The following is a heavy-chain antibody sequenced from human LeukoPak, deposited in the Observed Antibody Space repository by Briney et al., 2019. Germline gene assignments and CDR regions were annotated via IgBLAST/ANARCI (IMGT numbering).Heavy chain of an antibody. J-gene: IGHJ6*02. D-gene: IGHD2-2*01. CDR1: GGSFSGYY. Sequence: SETLSLTCAVYGGSFSGYYWSWIRQPPGKGLEWIGEINHSGSTNYNPSLKNRVTISVDTSKNQFSLKLSSVTAADTAVYYCARGPRGCSSTSCYGSSYYYYGMDVWGQGTTVTVSS. V-gene: IGHV4-34*01. CDR3: ARGPRGCSSTSCYGSSYYYYGMDV. CDR2: INHSGST.